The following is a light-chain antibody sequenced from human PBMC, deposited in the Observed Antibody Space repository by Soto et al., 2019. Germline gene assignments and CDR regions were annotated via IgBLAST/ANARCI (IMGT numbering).Light chain of an antibody. V-gene: IGKV3-11*01. CDR2: DAS. CDR1: QSVSTY. J-gene: IGKJ2*01. CDR3: QQRSGWYT. Sequence: DIVLTQSPATLSLSPGERATLSCRASQSVSTYVAWYQQKPGQAPRLLVYDASNRATGIPARFSGSGSVTDFTLTISGLEPEDFAIYYCQQRSGWYTFGQGTKLEIK.